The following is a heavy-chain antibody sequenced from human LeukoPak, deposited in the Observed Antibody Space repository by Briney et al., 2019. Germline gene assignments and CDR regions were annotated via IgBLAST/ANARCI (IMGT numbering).Heavy chain of an antibody. Sequence: SETLSLTCAVSGDSTSSNHWWSWVRQPPGKGLEWIGEVSHSGSTSNNPSLKSRVTISVDTSKNQFSLKLSSVTAADTAVYYCAGYDILTGYYFDYWGQRTLVTVSS. CDR1: GDSTSSNHW. CDR3: AGYDILTGYYFDY. D-gene: IGHD3-9*01. CDR2: VSHSGST. V-gene: IGHV4-4*02. J-gene: IGHJ4*02.